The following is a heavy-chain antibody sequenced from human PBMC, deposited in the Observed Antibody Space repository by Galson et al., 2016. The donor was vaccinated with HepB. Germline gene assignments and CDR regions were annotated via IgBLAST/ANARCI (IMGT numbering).Heavy chain of an antibody. D-gene: IGHD6-6*01. V-gene: IGHV4-30-4*01. CDR2: IYYSGST. J-gene: IGHJ5*02. Sequence: TLSLTCTVSGGSIISGDYFWSWIRQPPGKGLEWIGYIYYSGSTYYNPSLKSRVTISVDTSKNQFSLKLSSVTAADTAVYYCARAMGHYSSSINSVDPWGQGTLVTVSS. CDR1: GGSIISGDYF. CDR3: ARAMGHYSSSINSVDP.